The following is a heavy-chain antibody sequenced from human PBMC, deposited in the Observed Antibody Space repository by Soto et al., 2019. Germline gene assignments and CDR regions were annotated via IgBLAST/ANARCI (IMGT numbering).Heavy chain of an antibody. D-gene: IGHD3-10*01. CDR3: ARVLRGVVNWFDP. CDR1: GDTFTNFG. J-gene: IGHJ5*02. Sequence: HLVQSGPEVKKPGASVTVSCKTSGDTFTNFGLSWVRQAPGQGLEWMGWIATYNSNKNYAQKFPGRLTLTTGTSTSTGYMELKSLEYDDTSVYYCARVLRGVVNWFDPWGQGTLVTVSS. CDR2: IATYNSNK. V-gene: IGHV1-18*01.